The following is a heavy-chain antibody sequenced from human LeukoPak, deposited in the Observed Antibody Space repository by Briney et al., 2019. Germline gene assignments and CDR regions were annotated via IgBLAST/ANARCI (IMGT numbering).Heavy chain of an antibody. CDR3: ARDRPDDYVWGSYRYIDY. CDR1: GFTFSTYA. V-gene: IGHV3-30*04. CDR2: TSYDGSNK. J-gene: IGHJ4*02. Sequence: QSGRSLRLSCAASGFTFSTYAMHWVRQAPGKGLEWVAVTSYDGSNKYYADSVKGRFTISRDNSKNTLYLQMNSLRAEDTAVYYCARDRPDDYVWGSYRYIDYWGQGTLVTVSS. D-gene: IGHD3-16*02.